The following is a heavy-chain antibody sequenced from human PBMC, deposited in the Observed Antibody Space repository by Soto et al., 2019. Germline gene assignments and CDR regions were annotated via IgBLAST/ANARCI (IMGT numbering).Heavy chain of an antibody. CDR1: GFTFSTYS. CDR2: ISTRTSYI. CDR3: ARGVSEYYVSSGYYAS. Sequence: EVQLVESGGGLVKPGGSLRLSCAASGFTFSTYSMNWVRQAPGKGLEWVSSISTRTSYIYYADSVKGRFTISRDNAKNSLYLQMNSLRAEDTAVYYCARGVSEYYVSSGYYASWGQGTLVTVSS. D-gene: IGHD3-22*01. V-gene: IGHV3-21*01. J-gene: IGHJ4*02.